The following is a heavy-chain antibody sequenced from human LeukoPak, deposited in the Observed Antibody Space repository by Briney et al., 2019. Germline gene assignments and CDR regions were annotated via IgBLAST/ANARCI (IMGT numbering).Heavy chain of an antibody. V-gene: IGHV4-61*06. J-gene: IGHJ4*01. D-gene: IGHD5-18*01. CDR3: TRVRNSYGYGYYFDY. Sequence: RVTISVDTSKNQFSLKLSSVTAADTAVYYCTRVRNSYGYGYYFDYWGQGTLVTVSS.